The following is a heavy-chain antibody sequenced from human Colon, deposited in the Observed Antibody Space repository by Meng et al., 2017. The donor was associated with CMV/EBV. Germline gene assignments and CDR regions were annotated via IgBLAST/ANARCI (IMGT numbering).Heavy chain of an antibody. CDR1: GYTFTGFD. D-gene: IGHD2-2*01. CDR2: MNPGIGKT. CDR3: MRTRATSD. J-gene: IGHJ4*02. Sequence: KVSCKASGYTFTGFDIHWVRLAAGQGPEWLGWMNPGIGKTGFAEKFQGRLTMTSNTSTTTVYLELSSLTSQDTGMYYCMRTRATSDWGQGTLVTVSS. V-gene: IGHV1-8*02.